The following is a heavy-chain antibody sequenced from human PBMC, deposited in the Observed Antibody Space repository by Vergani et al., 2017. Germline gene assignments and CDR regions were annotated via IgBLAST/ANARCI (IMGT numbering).Heavy chain of an antibody. CDR3: AWEVRGCSRTSCSPYYFDY. CDR2: ISAYNGNT. Sequence: QVQLVQSGAEVKKPGASVKVSCKASGYTFTSYGITWVRQAPGQGLEWMGWISAYNGNTDYEQNLQDRVTMTTDTSTNTAYMKLRSLRSDDTAVYYFAWEVRGCSRTSCSPYYFDYWGQGTLVTVSS. CDR1: GYTFTSYG. V-gene: IGHV1-18*01. D-gene: IGHD2-2*01. J-gene: IGHJ4*02.